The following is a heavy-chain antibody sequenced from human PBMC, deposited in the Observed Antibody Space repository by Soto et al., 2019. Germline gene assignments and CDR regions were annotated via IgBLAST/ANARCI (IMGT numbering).Heavy chain of an antibody. D-gene: IGHD3-10*01. CDR1: GFTFSSYW. CDR2: IKWDGSSA. V-gene: IGHV3-74*01. Sequence: EVQLVESGGGLVQPGGSLRLSCAASGFTFSSYWMHWVRQAPDKGLVWVSRIKWDGSSANYADSVQGRFTISRDNAKNTLYLQMNSLRAEDTAVYYCARGVSGIYGVDNWGQGTLVTVSS. J-gene: IGHJ4*02. CDR3: ARGVSGIYGVDN.